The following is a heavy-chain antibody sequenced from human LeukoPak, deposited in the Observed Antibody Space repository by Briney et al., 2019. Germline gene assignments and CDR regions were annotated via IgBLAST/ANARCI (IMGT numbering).Heavy chain of an antibody. CDR1: GYTFSGYY. Sequence: ASVKVSCKASGYTFSGYYIHWVRQAPGQGLEWMGWINPNSGGTNYAQRFQGRVTMTRDTSISTAYMDLSRLRPDDTAVYYCAREDPPESSSWYTTHWGQGTLVTVSS. J-gene: IGHJ1*01. V-gene: IGHV1-2*02. CDR2: INPNSGGT. D-gene: IGHD6-13*01. CDR3: AREDPPESSSWYTTH.